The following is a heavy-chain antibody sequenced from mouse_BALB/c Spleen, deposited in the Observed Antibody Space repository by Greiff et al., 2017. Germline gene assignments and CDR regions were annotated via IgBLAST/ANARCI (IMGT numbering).Heavy chain of an antibody. V-gene: IGHV2-4-1*01. D-gene: IGHD1-1*01. J-gene: IGHJ4*01. CDR2: IWSGGST. CDR3: ASRYYGSSYGYAMDY. CDR1: GFSLTSYG. Sequence: VMLVESGPGLVQPSQSLSITCTVSGFSLTSYGVHWVRQSPGKGLEWLGVIWSGGSTDYNAAFISRLSISKDNSKSQVFFKMNSLQADDTAIYYCASRYYGSSYGYAMDYWGQGTSVTVSS.